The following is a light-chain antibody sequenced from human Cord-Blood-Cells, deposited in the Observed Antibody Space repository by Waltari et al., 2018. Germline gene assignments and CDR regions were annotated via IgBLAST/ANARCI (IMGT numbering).Light chain of an antibody. V-gene: IGLV3-21*02. CDR3: QVWDSSSDHWV. J-gene: IGLJ3*02. CDR1: NIGSKS. CDR2: DDS. Sequence: SYVLTQPPSVSVAPGQTARITCGGNNIGSKSGHWYQQKPGQAPVLVVYDDSDRPSGIPWRFAGSESGDTATRTIIRVEAGDDADYYCQVWDSSSDHWVFGGGTKLTVL.